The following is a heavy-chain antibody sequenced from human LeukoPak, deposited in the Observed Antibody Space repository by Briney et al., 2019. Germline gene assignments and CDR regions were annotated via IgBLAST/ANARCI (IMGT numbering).Heavy chain of an antibody. J-gene: IGHJ4*02. CDR1: GFTLSSYA. CDR2: ISGSGGST. D-gene: IGHD3-22*01. V-gene: IGHV3-23*01. CDR3: AKSPGYYDSSGSFIDY. Sequence: GGSLRLSCAASGFTLSSYAMSWVRQAPGKGLEWVSAISGSGGSTYYADSVKGRFTISRDNSKNTLYLQMNSLRAEDTAVYYCAKSPGYYDSSGSFIDYWGQGTLVTVSS.